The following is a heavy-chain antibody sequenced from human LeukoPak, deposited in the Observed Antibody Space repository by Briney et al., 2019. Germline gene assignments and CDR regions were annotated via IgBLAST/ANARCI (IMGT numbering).Heavy chain of an antibody. CDR1: GCTFTGNY. J-gene: IGHJ6*02. V-gene: IGHV1-2*02. CDR2: INPNSGGT. Sequence: ASVKVSCKASGCTFTGNYMHWVRQAPGQGLEWMGWINPNSGGTNYAQKFQGRVTMTRDTSISTAYMELSRLRSDDTAVYYCASCYDFWSRDYYGMDVWGQGTTVTVSS. CDR3: ASCYDFWSRDYYGMDV. D-gene: IGHD3-3*01.